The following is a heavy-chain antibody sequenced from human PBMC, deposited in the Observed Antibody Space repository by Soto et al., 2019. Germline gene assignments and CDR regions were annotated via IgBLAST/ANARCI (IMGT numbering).Heavy chain of an antibody. CDR3: ARTPHLITGGLQY. Sequence: EVQLVESGGGLVQPGGPLRLSCAASGFTFSSYSMNWVRQAPGKGLEWVSYISSSSSTIYYADSVKGRFTISRDNAKNSLYLQMNSLRDEDTAVYYCARTPHLITGGLQYWGQGTLVTVSS. D-gene: IGHD1-20*01. CDR1: GFTFSSYS. J-gene: IGHJ4*02. V-gene: IGHV3-48*02. CDR2: ISSSSSTI.